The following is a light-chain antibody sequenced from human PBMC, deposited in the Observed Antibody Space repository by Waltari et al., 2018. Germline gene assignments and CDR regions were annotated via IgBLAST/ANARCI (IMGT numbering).Light chain of an antibody. Sequence: EIVLTQSPGTLSLSPGARATLHCRASQSVTRKHLAWYQQKPGQAPRLLIYASSSRATGITDRFTGSGSETDFTLTISRLEPEDFAVYYCQQYGDSAPWTFGQGTRVEIK. J-gene: IGKJ1*01. CDR1: QSVTRKH. CDR3: QQYGDSAPWT. CDR2: ASS. V-gene: IGKV3-20*01.